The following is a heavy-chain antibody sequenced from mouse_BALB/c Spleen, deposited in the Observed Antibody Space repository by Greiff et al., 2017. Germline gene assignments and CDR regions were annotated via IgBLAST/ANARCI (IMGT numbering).Heavy chain of an antibody. CDR2: ISSGGST. CDR1: GFTFSSYA. V-gene: IGHV5-6-5*01. J-gene: IGHJ4*01. Sequence: EVKLMESGGGLVKPGGSLKLSCAASGFTFSSYAMSWVRQTPEKRLEWVASISSGGSTYYPDSVKGRFTISRDNARNILYLQMSSLRSEDTAMYYCARGGGLRRDYYAMDYWGQGTSVTVSS. D-gene: IGHD2-2*01. CDR3: ARGGGLRRDYYAMDY.